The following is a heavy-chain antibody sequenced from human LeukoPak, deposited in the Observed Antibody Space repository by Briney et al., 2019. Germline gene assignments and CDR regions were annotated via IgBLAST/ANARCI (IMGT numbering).Heavy chain of an antibody. CDR3: VREAGYCASVCLKSNWFDP. V-gene: IGHV3-23*01. Sequence: PGGSLRLSCAASGFPFSNHAMSCVRQPPGKGLEWVSAISNVNTYYADSVRGRFTISRDDSKNMVYLQMNSLRDEDTGLYYCVREAGYCASVCLKSNWFDPSGQGTLVTVSS. CDR2: ISNVNT. D-gene: IGHD2-21*02. J-gene: IGHJ5*02. CDR1: GFPFSNHA.